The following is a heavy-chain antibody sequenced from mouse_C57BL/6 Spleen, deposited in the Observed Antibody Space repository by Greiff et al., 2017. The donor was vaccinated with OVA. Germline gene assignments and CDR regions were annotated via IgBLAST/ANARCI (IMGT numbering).Heavy chain of an antibody. J-gene: IGHJ1*03. V-gene: IGHV7-3*01. Sequence: EVHLVESGGGLVQPGGSLSLSCAASGFTFTDYYMSWVRQPPGKALEWLGFIRNKANGYTTEYSASVKGRFTISRDNSQSILYLQMNALRAEDSATYYCARYRSKDWYFDVWGTGTTVTVSS. D-gene: IGHD1-3*01. CDR3: ARYRSKDWYFDV. CDR2: IRNKANGYTT. CDR1: GFTFTDYY.